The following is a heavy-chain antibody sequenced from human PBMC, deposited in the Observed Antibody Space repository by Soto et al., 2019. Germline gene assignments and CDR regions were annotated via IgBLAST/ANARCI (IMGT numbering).Heavy chain of an antibody. D-gene: IGHD3-10*01. CDR2: ITSSGSTI. CDR1: GFTFSNYE. Sequence: PGGSLRLSCAASGFTFSNYEMNWVRQAPGKGLEWVSYITSSGSTIYYADSGKGRFTISRDXAKNSLCLQMNSLRAEDTAVYYCARGFRFSDYWGQGTMVTVSS. J-gene: IGHJ4*02. V-gene: IGHV3-48*03. CDR3: ARGFRFSDY.